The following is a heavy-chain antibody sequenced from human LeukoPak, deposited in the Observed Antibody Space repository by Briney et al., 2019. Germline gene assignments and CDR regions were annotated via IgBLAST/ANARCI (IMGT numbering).Heavy chain of an antibody. CDR2: INHSGST. CDR1: GGSFSDYY. D-gene: IGHD3-10*01. V-gene: IGHV4-34*01. Sequence: SETLSLTCGVYGGSFSDYYWSWIRRPPGKGLEWIGEINHSGSTNYNPSLKSRVTISVDTSKNQFSLKLSSVTAADTAVYYCARGRIFMVRGVIKNYFDYWGQGTLVTVSS. CDR3: ARGRIFMVRGVIKNYFDY. J-gene: IGHJ4*02.